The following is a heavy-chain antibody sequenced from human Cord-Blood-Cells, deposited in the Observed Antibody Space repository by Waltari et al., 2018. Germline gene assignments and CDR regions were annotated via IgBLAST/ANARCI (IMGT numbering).Heavy chain of an antibody. CDR1: GGSFSGYS. J-gene: IGHJ4*02. CDR3: ARAGADFWSGYYDY. Sequence: QVQLQQWGAGLLKPSETLSLTCAAYGGSFSGYSWSWIRPPPGKGLEWIGEINHSGSTNYNPSLKSRVTISVDTSKNQFSLKLSSVTAADTAVYYCARAGADFWSGYYDYWGQGTLVTVSS. V-gene: IGHV4-34*01. CDR2: INHSGST. D-gene: IGHD3-3*01.